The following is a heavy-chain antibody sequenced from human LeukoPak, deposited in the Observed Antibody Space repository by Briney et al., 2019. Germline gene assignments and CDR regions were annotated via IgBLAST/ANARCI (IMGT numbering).Heavy chain of an antibody. CDR1: GFTFSSYS. D-gene: IGHD3-22*01. Sequence: GGSLRLSCAASGFTFSSYSMNWVRQAPGKGLEWVSSISSSRSYIYYADSVKGRFTISRDNAKNSLYLQMNSLRAEDTAVYYCARIYYYDSSGYYPFDYWGQGTLVTVSS. J-gene: IGHJ4*02. CDR2: ISSSRSYI. V-gene: IGHV3-21*01. CDR3: ARIYYYDSSGYYPFDY.